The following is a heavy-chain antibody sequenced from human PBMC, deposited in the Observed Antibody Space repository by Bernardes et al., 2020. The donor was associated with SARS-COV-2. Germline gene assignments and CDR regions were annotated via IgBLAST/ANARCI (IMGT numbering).Heavy chain of an antibody. V-gene: IGHV1-2*02. Sequence: ASVKVSCKASGYTFTGYYLQWVRQAPGQGLEWMGWINPNSGVTNYAQKFHGRVTMTRDKSISTVYMELSRLRSDDTAVYYCARDGYSSGPYDSWGQGTLVTVAS. D-gene: IGHD3-22*01. CDR1: GYTFTGYY. CDR3: ARDGYSSGPYDS. CDR2: INPNSGVT. J-gene: IGHJ4*02.